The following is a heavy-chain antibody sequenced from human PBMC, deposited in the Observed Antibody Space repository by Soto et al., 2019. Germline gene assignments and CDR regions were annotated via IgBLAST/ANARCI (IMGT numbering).Heavy chain of an antibody. CDR2: IYYSGST. CDR1: GGSISSYY. D-gene: IGHD2-15*01. CDR3: ARLLLGYCSGGSCYSGYYYMDV. V-gene: IGHV4-59*08. J-gene: IGHJ6*03. Sequence: SETLSLTCSVSGGSISSYYWSWIRQPPGKGLEWIGYIYYSGSTNYNPSLKSRVTISVDTSKNQFSLKLSSVTAADTAVYYCARLLLGYCSGGSCYSGYYYMDVWGKGTTVTVSS.